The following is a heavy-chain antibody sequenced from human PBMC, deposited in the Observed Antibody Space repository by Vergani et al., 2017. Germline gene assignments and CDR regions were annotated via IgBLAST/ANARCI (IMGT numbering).Heavy chain of an antibody. D-gene: IGHD3-10*01. Sequence: QVQLQESGPGLVKPSQTLSLTCTVSGGSISSCDYSWSWIRQPPGKGLEWIGYIYYSGSTYYNPSLKSRVTISVDTSKNQFSLKLSSVTAADTAVYYCARVSMVRGVIYYYYGMDVWGQGTTVTVSS. V-gene: IGHV4-30-4*08. CDR1: GGSISSCDYS. J-gene: IGHJ6*02. CDR2: IYYSGST. CDR3: ARVSMVRGVIYYYYGMDV.